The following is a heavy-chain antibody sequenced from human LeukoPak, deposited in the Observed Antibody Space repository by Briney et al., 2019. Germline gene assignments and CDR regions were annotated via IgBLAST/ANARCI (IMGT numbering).Heavy chain of an antibody. Sequence: GRSLRLSCAASGFTFSSYAMHWVRQAPGKGLEWVAVISYDGSNKYYADSVKGRFTISRDNSKNTLYLQMNSLRAEDTAVYYCARDDCSSTSCYTVWSWRSRSPDDYWGQGTLVTASS. CDR3: ARDDCSSTSCYTVWSWRSRSPDDY. V-gene: IGHV3-30*01. D-gene: IGHD2-2*02. J-gene: IGHJ4*02. CDR1: GFTFSSYA. CDR2: ISYDGSNK.